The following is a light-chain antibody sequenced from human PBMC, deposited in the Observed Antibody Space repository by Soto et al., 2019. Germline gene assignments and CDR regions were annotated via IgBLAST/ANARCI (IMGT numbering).Light chain of an antibody. CDR3: QQYGSSPWT. V-gene: IGKV3-20*01. J-gene: IGKJ1*01. Sequence: EIVLTQSPGTLSSSPGERATHSCRASQSVSSSYLAWYQQKPGQAPRLLIYGASSRATGIPDRFSGSGSGTDFTLTISRLEPEDFAVYYCQQYGSSPWTFGQGTKVDIK. CDR1: QSVSSSY. CDR2: GAS.